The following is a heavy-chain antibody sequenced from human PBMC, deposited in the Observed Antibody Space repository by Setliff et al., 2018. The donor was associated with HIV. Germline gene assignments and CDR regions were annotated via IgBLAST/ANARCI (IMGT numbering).Heavy chain of an antibody. V-gene: IGHV1-69*13. J-gene: IGHJ4*02. Sequence: GASVKVSCKASGGTFSSYAISWVRQAPGQGLEWMGGIIPIFGTANYAQKFQGRVTITADESTNTAYMELSSLRSEDTALYYCAREAYSYGYVLPATRLGYYFDSWGQGTLVTVS. CDR3: AREAYSYGYVLPATRLGYYFDS. D-gene: IGHD5-18*01. CDR2: IIPIFGTA. CDR1: GGTFSSYA.